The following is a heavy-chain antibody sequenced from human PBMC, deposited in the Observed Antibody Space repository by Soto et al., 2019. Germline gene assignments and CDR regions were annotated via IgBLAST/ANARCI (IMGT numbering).Heavy chain of an antibody. V-gene: IGHV4-31*02. CDR3: ARELPQRQGRNMDV. Sequence: WTWIRHRPGEGLEWFGYIDHRGSLYYNPSLKSRVSMSVDTSKNQSFLNLSSVTAADTPVYYCARELPQRQGRNMDVWGQGTTVTVSS. D-gene: IGHD1-1*01. CDR2: IDHRGSL. J-gene: IGHJ6*02.